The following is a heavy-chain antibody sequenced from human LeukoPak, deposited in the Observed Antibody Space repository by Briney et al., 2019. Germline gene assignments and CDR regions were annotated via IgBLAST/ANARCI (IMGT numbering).Heavy chain of an antibody. D-gene: IGHD6-19*01. J-gene: IGHJ4*02. Sequence: SETLSLTCTVSGGSISSYYWSWIRQPPGKGLEWIGYIYYSGSTNYNPSLKSRVTISVDTSKNQFSLKLSSVTAADTAVYYCARHANAGIAVAGTSLDYWGQGTLVTVSS. CDR1: GGSISSYY. CDR3: ARHANAGIAVAGTSLDY. V-gene: IGHV4-59*08. CDR2: IYYSGST.